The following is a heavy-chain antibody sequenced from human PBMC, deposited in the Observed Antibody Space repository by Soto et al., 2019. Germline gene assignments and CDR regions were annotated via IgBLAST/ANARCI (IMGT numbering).Heavy chain of an antibody. CDR1: GLRFRTRA. D-gene: IGHD1-26*01. J-gene: IGHJ5*01. Sequence: GGPLRLSCAASGLRFRTRAMSWVRQAPGKGLEWVASIRPGGDSTYYADSVKGRFAVSRDNSNVTLYLQMDSLRVEDTAIYYCTTHEEGAPWAGGFDSWGQGTLVTVSS. V-gene: IGHV3-23*01. CDR3: TTHEEGAPWAGGFDS. CDR2: IRPGGDST.